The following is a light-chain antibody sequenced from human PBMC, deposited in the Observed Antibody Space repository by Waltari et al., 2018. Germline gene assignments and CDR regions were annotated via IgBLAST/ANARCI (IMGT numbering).Light chain of an antibody. Sequence: DIQMTQSPSSLSASVGDRVTITCQASQDISNYLKWYQQKPGKAPKFLIYDASNLETGVPSRFSGSGSGTDFTFTINSLQPEDIATYYCQQYDNLPITFGQGTRLEIK. J-gene: IGKJ5*01. CDR2: DAS. CDR1: QDISNY. V-gene: IGKV1-33*01. CDR3: QQYDNLPIT.